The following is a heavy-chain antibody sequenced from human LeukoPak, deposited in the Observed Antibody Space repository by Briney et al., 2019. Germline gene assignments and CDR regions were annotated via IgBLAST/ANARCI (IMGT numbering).Heavy chain of an antibody. J-gene: IGHJ5*02. Sequence: SETLSLTCAVYGGSFSGYYWSWIRQPPGKGLEWIGEINHSGSTNYNPSLKSRVTISVDTSKNQFPLKLSSVTAADTAVYYCARKDIVVVPAAIPGNWFDPWGQGTLVTVSS. V-gene: IGHV4-34*01. CDR3: ARKDIVVVPAAIPGNWFDP. D-gene: IGHD2-2*02. CDR1: GGSFSGYY. CDR2: INHSGST.